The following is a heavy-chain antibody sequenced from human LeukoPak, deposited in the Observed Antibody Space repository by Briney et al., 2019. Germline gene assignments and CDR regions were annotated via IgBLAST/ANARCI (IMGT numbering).Heavy chain of an antibody. CDR2: VSTSCGNT. CDR1: GLTFSRYA. CDR3: AKQAYDSPRTDFDY. V-gene: IGHV3-23*01. J-gene: IGHJ4*02. Sequence: GSLRLSCAASGLTFSRYAMSWVRQAPGKGLEWVSGVSTSCGNTYYADSVKGRFTISRDNSKNKLHLQMNSLRAEDTAIYYCAKQAYDSPRTDFDYWGQGTLVTVSS. D-gene: IGHD3-22*01.